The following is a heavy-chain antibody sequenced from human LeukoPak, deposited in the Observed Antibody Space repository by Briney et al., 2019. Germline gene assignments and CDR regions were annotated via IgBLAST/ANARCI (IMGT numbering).Heavy chain of an antibody. J-gene: IGHJ6*02. CDR3: AKMGGYDSGYYYGMDV. CDR1: GFTFSSYA. V-gene: IGHV3-23*01. D-gene: IGHD5-12*01. CDR2: ISVSGGST. Sequence: GGSLRLSCAASGFTFSSYAMSWVRQAPGKGLEWVSAISVSGGSTYYADPVKGRFTIARDNSKNTLYLQMNSLRAEDTAVYYCAKMGGYDSGYYYGMDVWGQGTTVTVSS.